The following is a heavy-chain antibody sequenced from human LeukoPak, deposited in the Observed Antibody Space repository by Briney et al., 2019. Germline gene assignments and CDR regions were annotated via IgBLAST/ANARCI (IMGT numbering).Heavy chain of an antibody. V-gene: IGHV4-4*07. CDR1: GGSISSYY. CDR2: IYTSGST. CDR3: ARDIVGATVDDAFDI. J-gene: IGHJ3*02. D-gene: IGHD1-26*01. Sequence: PSETLSLTCTVSGGSISSYYWSWIRQPAGKGLEWIGRIYTSGSTNYNPSLKSRVTMSVDTSKNQFSLKLSSVTAADTAVYYCARDIVGATVDDAFDIWGQGTMVTVSS.